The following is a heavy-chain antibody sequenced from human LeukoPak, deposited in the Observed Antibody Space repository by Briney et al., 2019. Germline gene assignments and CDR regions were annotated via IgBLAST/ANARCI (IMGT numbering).Heavy chain of an antibody. Sequence: GGSLRLSCAASGFTFSSYWMHWVRQAPGKGLVWVSRINSDGSSTSYADSVKGRFTISRDNAKNTLYLQMNSPRAEDTAVYYCARAPVGATCFDYWGQGTLVTVSS. CDR3: ARAPVGATCFDY. V-gene: IGHV3-74*01. CDR1: GFTFSSYW. CDR2: INSDGSST. J-gene: IGHJ4*02. D-gene: IGHD1-26*01.